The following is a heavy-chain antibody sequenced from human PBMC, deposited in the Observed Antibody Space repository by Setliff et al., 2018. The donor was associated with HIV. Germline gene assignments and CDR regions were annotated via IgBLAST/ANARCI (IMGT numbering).Heavy chain of an antibody. J-gene: IGHJ4*02. CDR2: IYYSGIT. V-gene: IGHV4-28*03. CDR3: ARDXXXSPFDY. Sequence: SETLSLTCTVSGGSISTSNWWGWIRQTPGKGLEWIGYIYYSGITNYNPSLKSRVTISRDNYKNTLYLQMNSLRPEDTAVYYCARDXXXSPFDYWGQGILVTVSS. CDR1: GGSISTSNW.